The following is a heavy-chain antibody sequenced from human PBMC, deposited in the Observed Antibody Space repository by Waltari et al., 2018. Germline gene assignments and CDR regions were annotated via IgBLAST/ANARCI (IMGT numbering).Heavy chain of an antibody. J-gene: IGHJ5*02. V-gene: IGHV1-69*05. Sequence: QVQLVQSGAEVKKPGSSVKVSCKASGGTFSSYAISWVRQAPGQGLEWMGGIIPIFGTANYAQKFQGRVTIPTDESTSTAYMELSSLRSEDTAVYYCARTLGSRPSHLNWFDPWGQGTLVTVSS. CDR3: ARTLGSRPSHLNWFDP. CDR2: IIPIFGTA. D-gene: IGHD3-10*01. CDR1: GGTFSSYA.